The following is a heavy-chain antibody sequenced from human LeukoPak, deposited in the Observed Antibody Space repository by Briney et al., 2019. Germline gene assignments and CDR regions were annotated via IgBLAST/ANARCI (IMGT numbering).Heavy chain of an antibody. J-gene: IGHJ4*02. V-gene: IGHV3-74*01. CDR3: ARRATMIGGGFDY. D-gene: IGHD5-12*01. Sequence: GGSLRLSCAASGFTFSSHWTHWVRQAPGKGLVWVSRINSDGSSTTYADSVKGRFTISRDNANNTLYLQMDSLRAEDTAVYYCARRATMIGGGFDYWGQGTLVTVSS. CDR2: INSDGSST. CDR1: GFTFSSHW.